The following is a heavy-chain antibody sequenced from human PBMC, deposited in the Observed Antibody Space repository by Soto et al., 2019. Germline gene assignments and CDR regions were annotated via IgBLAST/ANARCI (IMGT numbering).Heavy chain of an antibody. CDR1: GGSISSGDYY. V-gene: IGHV4-30-4*02. CDR2: IYYSGST. J-gene: IGHJ2*01. D-gene: IGHD3-3*01. Sequence: SETLSLTCTVSGGSISSGDYYWSWIRQPPGKGLECIGHIYYSGSTYYNPSLKSRVTISLDTSKNQFSLKLSSVTAADTAVYYCARDMITIFGGPGWYFDLWGRGTLVTVSS. CDR3: ARDMITIFGGPGWYFDL.